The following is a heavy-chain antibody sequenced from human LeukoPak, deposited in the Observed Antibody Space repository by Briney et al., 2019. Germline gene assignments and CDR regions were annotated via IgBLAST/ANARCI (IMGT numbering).Heavy chain of an antibody. V-gene: IGHV1-69*05. D-gene: IGHD3-22*01. Sequence: ASVKVSCKASGGTFSSYAISWVRQAPGQGLEWMGGIIPIFGTANYAQKFQGRVTITTDESTSTAYMELSSLRSEDTAVYYCARSEGRTYHDSSGYSFDYWGQGTLVTVSS. CDR2: IIPIFGTA. J-gene: IGHJ4*02. CDR3: ARSEGRTYHDSSGYSFDY. CDR1: GGTFSSYA.